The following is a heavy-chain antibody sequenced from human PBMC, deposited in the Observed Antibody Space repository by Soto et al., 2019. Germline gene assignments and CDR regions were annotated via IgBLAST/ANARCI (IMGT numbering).Heavy chain of an antibody. CDR1: GFTFSDYY. CDR2: ISGSGTYT. Sequence: QVQLVESGGGLVKPGGSLRLSCAASGFTFSDYYMSWIRQAPGKGLEWVSYISGSGTYTNYGDSVKGRFTISRDNAKNSLYLQMNSLRAEDTAVYYCVRGGSYCSGDCFDYWGQGTLVTGSS. J-gene: IGHJ4*02. V-gene: IGHV3-11*06. D-gene: IGHD2-21*02. CDR3: VRGGSYCSGDCFDY.